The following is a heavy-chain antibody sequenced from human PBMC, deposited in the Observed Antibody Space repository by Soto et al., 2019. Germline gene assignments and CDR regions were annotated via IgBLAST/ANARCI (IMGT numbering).Heavy chain of an antibody. Sequence: QVQLVQSGAEVKKPGASVKVSCKASGYSFTRYGISWVRQAPGQGLEWMGWISGYNANTNYPENLQGRVTMTTDTCTSTAYVQVRNLISDVTAVYYCARLGDVPYYGYGLDVWGQGTTVTVSS. CDR3: ARLGDVPYYGYGLDV. CDR2: ISGYNANT. V-gene: IGHV1-18*01. J-gene: IGHJ6*02. CDR1: GYSFTRYG. D-gene: IGHD3-16*01.